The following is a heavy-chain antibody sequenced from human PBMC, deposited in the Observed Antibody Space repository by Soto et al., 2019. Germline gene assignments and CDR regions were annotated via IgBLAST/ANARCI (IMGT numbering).Heavy chain of an antibody. CDR3: AEEDQPKGGGYFDY. V-gene: IGHV3-23*01. Sequence: EVQLLESGGGLVQPGGSLRLSCAASGFTFSSYAMSWVRQAPGKGLEWVSVISGSGCSTYYADSVKGRFTISRDNSKNAHYKNMMYLGTEGMAVYDWAEEDQPKGGGYFDYWGRGALVTVSS. CDR1: GFTFSSYA. CDR2: ISGSGCST. J-gene: IGHJ4*02. D-gene: IGHD2-2*01.